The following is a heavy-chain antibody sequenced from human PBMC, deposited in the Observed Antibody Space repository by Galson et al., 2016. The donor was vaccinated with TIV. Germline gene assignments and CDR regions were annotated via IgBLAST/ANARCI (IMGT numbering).Heavy chain of an antibody. CDR3: AGDGYYYYYCMDV. V-gene: IGHV4-61*02. J-gene: IGHJ6*02. CDR2: IYTSGST. Sequence: TLSLTCVVSGYSIGSGTYYWNWIRQPAGKGLEWIGRIYTSGSTNYNPSLESRVTISVDTSKSQFSLKLNSVTAADTDVYYCAGDGYYYYYCMDVWGQGTTVTVSS. CDR1: GYSIGSGTYY.